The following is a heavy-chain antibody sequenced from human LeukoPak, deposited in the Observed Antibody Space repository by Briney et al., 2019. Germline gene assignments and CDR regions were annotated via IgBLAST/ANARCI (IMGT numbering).Heavy chain of an antibody. Sequence: SETLSLTCTVSGGSISSGSYYWSWIRQPAGKGLEWIGRIYTSGSTNYNPSLKSRVTISVDTSKNQFSLKLSSVTAADTAVYYCARDAGYCSSTSCYTPWGQGTMVTVSS. CDR3: ARDAGYCSSTSCYTP. J-gene: IGHJ3*01. CDR1: GGSISSGSYY. D-gene: IGHD2-2*02. CDR2: IYTSGST. V-gene: IGHV4-61*02.